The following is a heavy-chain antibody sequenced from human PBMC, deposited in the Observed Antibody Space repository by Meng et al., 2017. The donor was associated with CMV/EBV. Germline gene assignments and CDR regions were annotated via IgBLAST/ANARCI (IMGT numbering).Heavy chain of an antibody. D-gene: IGHD1-14*01. CDR1: GFTVSSNY. CDR3: ARETTIGGMDV. J-gene: IGHJ6*02. V-gene: IGHV3-53*01. CDR2: IYSGGST. Sequence: LKISCAASGFTVSSNYMSWVRQAPGKGLEWVSVIYSGGSTYYADSVKGRFTISRDNSKNTLYLQMNSLRAEDTAVYYCARETTIGGMDVWGQGTTVTVSS.